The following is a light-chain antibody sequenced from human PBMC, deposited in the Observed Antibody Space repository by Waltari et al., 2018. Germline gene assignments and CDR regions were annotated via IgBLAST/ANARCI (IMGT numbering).Light chain of an antibody. CDR1: QSVNGH. CDR3: QQHGSLPAT. Sequence: EIVLTQSPGTLSLSPGERVTLSCRASQSVNGHLVWYQQKPGQAPRLLIYGTSSRATGVPDRFSGSGSGTDFSLTISRLEPEDFAVYYCQQHGSLPATFGQGTKVEVK. CDR2: GTS. V-gene: IGKV3-20*01. J-gene: IGKJ1*01.